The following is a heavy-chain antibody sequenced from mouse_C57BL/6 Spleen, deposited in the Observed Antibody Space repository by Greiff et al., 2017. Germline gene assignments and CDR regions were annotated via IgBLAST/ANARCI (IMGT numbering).Heavy chain of an antibody. CDR3: ARGGSSAYYAMDY. V-gene: IGHV1-82*01. CDR1: SYAFSSSW. Sequence: VQLQQSGPGLVKPGASVKISCTASSYAFSSSWMNWVKQRPGKGLEWIGRIYPGDGDTNYTGKFKGKATLTADTSSSTAYMQLSSLTSEDSAVYYCARGGSSAYYAMDYWGQGTSVTVSS. D-gene: IGHD1-1*01. CDR2: IYPGDGDT. J-gene: IGHJ4*01.